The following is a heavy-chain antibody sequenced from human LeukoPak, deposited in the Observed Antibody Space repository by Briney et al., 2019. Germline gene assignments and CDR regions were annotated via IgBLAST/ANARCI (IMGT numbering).Heavy chain of an antibody. CDR3: ARDYDFWSASIPFDY. Sequence: SETLSLTCTVSGGSISSYYWSWIRQPAGKGLEWIGRIYTSGSTNYNPSLKSRVTMSVDTSKNQFSLKLSSVTAADTAVYYCARDYDFWSASIPFDYWGQGTLVTVSS. CDR2: IYTSGST. D-gene: IGHD3-3*01. J-gene: IGHJ4*02. V-gene: IGHV4-4*07. CDR1: GGSISSYY.